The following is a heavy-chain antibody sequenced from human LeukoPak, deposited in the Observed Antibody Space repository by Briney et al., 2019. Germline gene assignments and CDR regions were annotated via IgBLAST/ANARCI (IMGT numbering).Heavy chain of an antibody. CDR1: GFSLSTSGMC. Sequence: SGPALVKPTQTLTLTCTFSGFSLSTSGMCVSWIRQPPGKALEWLARIDWDDDKYYSTSLKTRLTISKDTSKNQVVLTMTNMDPVDTATYYCARMEQQLGYYYYGMDVWGQGTTVTVSS. V-gene: IGHV2-70*11. CDR3: ARMEQQLGYYYYGMDV. CDR2: IDWDDDK. J-gene: IGHJ6*02. D-gene: IGHD6-13*01.